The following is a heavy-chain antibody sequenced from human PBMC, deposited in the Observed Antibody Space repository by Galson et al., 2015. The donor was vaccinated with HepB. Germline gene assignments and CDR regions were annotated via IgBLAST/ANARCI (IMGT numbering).Heavy chain of an antibody. J-gene: IGHJ3*02. CDR1: GISISGSQYY. V-gene: IGHV4-39*01. D-gene: IGHD2-8*01. CDR3: ARPLVLNGRFTPGVGPFHI. CDR2: IYYGGRT. Sequence: ETLSLTCDVSGISISGSQYYWGWIRQSPKKGLEWIGSIYYGGRTYFSPSFQSRVAMSVDTSKNQLSLTLSSVTAADTAVYHCARPLVLNGRFTPGVGPFHIWGHSTLVTVSA.